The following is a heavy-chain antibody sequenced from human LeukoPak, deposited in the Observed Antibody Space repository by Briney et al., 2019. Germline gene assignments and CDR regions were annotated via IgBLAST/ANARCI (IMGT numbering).Heavy chain of an antibody. J-gene: IGHJ3*02. D-gene: IGHD1-26*01. CDR1: GYSFTSHW. Sequence: GESLKISCKGSGYSFTSHWIGWVRQMPGKGLEWMGIIYPGDSDTRYSPSFQGQVTISADKSISTAYLQWSSLKASDTAMYYCARLGGGVGATGAFDIWGQGTMVTVSS. V-gene: IGHV5-51*01. CDR2: IYPGDSDT. CDR3: ARLGGGVGATGAFDI.